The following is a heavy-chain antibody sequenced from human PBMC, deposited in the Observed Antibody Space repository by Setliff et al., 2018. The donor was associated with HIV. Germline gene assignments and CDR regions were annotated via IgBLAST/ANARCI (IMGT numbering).Heavy chain of an antibody. V-gene: IGHV1-18*01. CDR2: ISAYNGNT. D-gene: IGHD3-22*01. Sequence: ASVKVSCKASGYTFTSYDISWVRQAPGQGLEWMGWISAYNGNTNYAQKLQGRVTMTTDTSTSTAYMELRSLRSVDTAVYYCAREIGDYYDSSGYYPPTDYYYGMDVWGQGTTVTVSS. CDR1: GYTFTSYD. J-gene: IGHJ6*02. CDR3: AREIGDYYDSSGYYPPTDYYYGMDV.